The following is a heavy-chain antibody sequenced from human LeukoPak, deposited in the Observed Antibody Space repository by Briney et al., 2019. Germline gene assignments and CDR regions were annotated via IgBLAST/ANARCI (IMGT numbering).Heavy chain of an antibody. D-gene: IGHD5-12*01. CDR3: ARDGYDGAFDI. CDR2: IWYDGSNK. Sequence: GGSLRLSCAASGFTFSSYGMHWVRQAPGKGPEWVAVIWYDGSNKYYADSVKGRFTISRDNSKNTLYLQMNSLRAEDTAVYYCARDGYDGAFDIWGQGTMVTVSS. CDR1: GFTFSSYG. J-gene: IGHJ3*02. V-gene: IGHV3-33*01.